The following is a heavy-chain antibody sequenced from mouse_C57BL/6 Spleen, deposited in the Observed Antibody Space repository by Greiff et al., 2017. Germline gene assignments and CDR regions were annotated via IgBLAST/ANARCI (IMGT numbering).Heavy chain of an antibody. CDR3: ARWTTVVARDV. Sequence: QVQLKQPGAELVKPGASVKLSCKASGYTFTSYWMQWVKQRPGQGLEWIGEIDPSDSYTNYNQKFKGKATLTVDTSSSTAYMQLSSLTSEDSAVYYCARWTTVVARDVWGTGTTVTVSS. D-gene: IGHD1-1*01. J-gene: IGHJ1*03. CDR2: IDPSDSYT. V-gene: IGHV1-50*01. CDR1: GYTFTSYW.